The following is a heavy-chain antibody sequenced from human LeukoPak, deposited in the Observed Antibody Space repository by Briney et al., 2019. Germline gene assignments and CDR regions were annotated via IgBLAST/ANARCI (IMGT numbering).Heavy chain of an antibody. J-gene: IGHJ4*02. V-gene: IGHV3-30*18. CDR2: ISYDGSNK. D-gene: IGHD5-18*01. CDR1: GFTFSSYG. CDR3: AKDLGAAQPQYSYGSDY. Sequence: GRSLRLSCAASGFTFSSYGMHWVRQAPGKGLEWVAVISYDGSNKYYADSVKGRFTISRDNSKNTLYLQMNSLRAEDTAVYYCAKDLGAAQPQYSYGSDYWGQETLVTVSS.